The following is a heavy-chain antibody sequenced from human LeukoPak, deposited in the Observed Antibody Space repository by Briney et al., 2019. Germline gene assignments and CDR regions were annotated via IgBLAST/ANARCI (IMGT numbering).Heavy chain of an antibody. J-gene: IGHJ5*02. Sequence: SSVKVSCKASGGTFSSYAIRWVRQAPGHRREWMGRIIPILGIANYAQKFEGRVTITADKSTSTAYMELSSLRAEDTAVYYCARVASDSSGYSRFDPWGQGTLVTVSS. V-gene: IGHV1-69*04. CDR1: GGTFSSYA. D-gene: IGHD3-22*01. CDR2: IIPILGIA. CDR3: ARVASDSSGYSRFDP.